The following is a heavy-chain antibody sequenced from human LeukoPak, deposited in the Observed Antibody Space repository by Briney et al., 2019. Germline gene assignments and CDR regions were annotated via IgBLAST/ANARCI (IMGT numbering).Heavy chain of an antibody. J-gene: IGHJ6*03. CDR2: IYYSGST. D-gene: IGHD2-15*01. CDR3: ARRGSLVYYYYMDV. Sequence: SETLSLTCTVSGGSISSYYWSWIRQPPGKGLEWIGCIYYSGSTNYNPSFKSRVTISVDTSKNQFSLKLSSVTAADTAVYYCARRGSLVYYYYMDVWGKGTTVTISS. V-gene: IGHV4-59*01. CDR1: GGSISSYY.